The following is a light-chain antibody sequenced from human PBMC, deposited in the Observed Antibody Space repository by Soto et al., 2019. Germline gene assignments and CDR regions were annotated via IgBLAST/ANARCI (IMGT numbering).Light chain of an antibody. V-gene: IGKV3-11*01. CDR3: QQQAT. J-gene: IGKJ4*01. CDR2: DAS. CDR1: QSVSSY. Sequence: EIVLTQSPATLSLSPGERATLSCRASQSVSSYLAWYQQKPGQAPRLLIYDASNRATGIPARSSGSGSGTDFTLTISSLEPEDFAVYYCQQQATFGGGTKV.